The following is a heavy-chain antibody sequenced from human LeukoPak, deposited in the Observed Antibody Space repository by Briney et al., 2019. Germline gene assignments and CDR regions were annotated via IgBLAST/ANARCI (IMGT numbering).Heavy chain of an antibody. J-gene: IGHJ3*02. CDR2: ISYDGSNN. CDR3: ARASSSTYYYDSGGFCSLFGAFDI. Sequence: GGSLRLSCAASRFTFSSYVMHWVRQAPGKGLEWVAVISYDGSNNFYADSVKGRFTISRDNYKNTLYLLMNSLRAEDTAVYYCARASSSTYYYDSGGFCSLFGAFDIWGQGTMVTVSS. CDR1: RFTFSSYV. V-gene: IGHV3-30*04. D-gene: IGHD3-22*01.